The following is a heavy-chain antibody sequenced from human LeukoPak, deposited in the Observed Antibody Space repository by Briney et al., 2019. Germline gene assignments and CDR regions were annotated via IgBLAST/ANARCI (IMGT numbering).Heavy chain of an antibody. CDR3: AKALGSYLGSDAFDI. CDR2: VSGSGFTT. CDR1: GFTFNIYA. Sequence: GGSLRLSCAASGFTFNIYAMTCVRQAPGKGLEWVSTVSGSGFTTYYADSVKGRFTISRDNSKNTLYLQMNSLRAEDTAVYYCAKALGSYLGSDAFDIWGQGTMVTVSS. J-gene: IGHJ3*02. D-gene: IGHD3-16*02. V-gene: IGHV3-23*01.